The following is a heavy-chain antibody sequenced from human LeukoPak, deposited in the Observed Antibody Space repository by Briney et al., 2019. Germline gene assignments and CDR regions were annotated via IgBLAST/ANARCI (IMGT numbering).Heavy chain of an antibody. D-gene: IGHD2-8*02. CDR3: ARDGDNTGP. V-gene: IGHV3-11*04. Sequence: GGSLRLSCVVSGFTFSDFYMSWIRQAPGKGLEWLSYISSSGADIYYADSVKGRFTISRDNAKNSLYLQMDSLRAEDTAMYYCARDGDNTGPWGQGTLVTVSS. CDR1: GFTFSDFY. CDR2: ISSSGADI. J-gene: IGHJ5*02.